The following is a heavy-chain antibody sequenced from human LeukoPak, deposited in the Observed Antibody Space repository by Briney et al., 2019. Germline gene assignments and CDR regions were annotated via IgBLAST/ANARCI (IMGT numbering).Heavy chain of an antibody. J-gene: IGHJ4*02. D-gene: IGHD5-24*01. Sequence: TGGSLRLSCAASGFTVSRNYMSWLRQAPGKGLEWVSVFYIYGNTYYADSVKGRFTISRDSSKNTMYLQMNSLRAEDTAVYYCARGDGYNFFDYWGQGTLVTVSS. CDR3: ARGDGYNFFDY. CDR1: GFTVSRNY. V-gene: IGHV3-66*01. CDR2: FYIYGNT.